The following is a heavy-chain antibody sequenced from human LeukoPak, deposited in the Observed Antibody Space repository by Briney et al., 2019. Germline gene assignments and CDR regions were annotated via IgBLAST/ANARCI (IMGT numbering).Heavy chain of an antibody. V-gene: IGHV3-30*18. CDR1: GFTFSSYG. CDR2: ISYDGSNK. Sequence: GGSLRLSCAASGFTFSSYGMHWVRQAPGKGLEWVAVISYDGSNKYYADSVKGRFTISRDNSKNTLYLQMNSLRAEDTAVYYCAKDPVLRYFGWLFNWFDPWGQGTLVTVSS. CDR3: AKDPVLRYFGWLFNWFDP. D-gene: IGHD3-9*01. J-gene: IGHJ5*02.